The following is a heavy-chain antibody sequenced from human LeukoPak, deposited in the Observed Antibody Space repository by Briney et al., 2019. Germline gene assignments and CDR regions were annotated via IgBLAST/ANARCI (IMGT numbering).Heavy chain of an antibody. J-gene: IGHJ5*02. CDR1: GFTFSSYG. V-gene: IGHV3-23*01. D-gene: IGHD3-9*01. CDR3: VADYDILTGSFDP. CDR2: ISGSGGST. Sequence: PGGALRLYCAASGFTFSSYGMSWVRQAPGKGLDWVSAISGSGGSTYYADSVKGRFTISRDNSKNTLHLQMNSLRAEEPAVYYSVADYDILTGSFDPWGQGTLVTVSS.